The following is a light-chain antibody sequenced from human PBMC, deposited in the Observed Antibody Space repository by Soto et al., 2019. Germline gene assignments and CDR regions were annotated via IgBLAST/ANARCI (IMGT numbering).Light chain of an antibody. CDR2: HAS. CDR3: QQYNSHST. J-gene: IGKJ1*01. V-gene: IGKV1-5*01. CDR1: QSISNH. Sequence: DIQMTQSPSSLSASVEDRVIITCRASQSISNHLNWYQQKPGKAPKLLIHHASSLESGVPSRFSGSGSGTEFTLTISRMKPDDFATYYCQQYNSHSTFGQGTQVDIK.